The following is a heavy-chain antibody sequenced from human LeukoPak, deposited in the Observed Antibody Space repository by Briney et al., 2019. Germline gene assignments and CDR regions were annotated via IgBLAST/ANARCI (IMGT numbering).Heavy chain of an antibody. V-gene: IGHV3-15*01. D-gene: IGHD3-10*01. J-gene: IGHJ5*02. CDR3: TAYYYGSGSYYNVEWFDP. CDR1: GFTLSDAW. CDR2: IRGRSEGGTT. Sequence: GGSLRLSCAASGFTLSDAWMSWVRQAPGKGRKWVGRIRGRSEGGTTDYTAPVKGRFSISRDDSKNTLYLQMNSLISEDTAVYYCTAYYYGSGSYYNVEWFDPWGPGTLVTVSS.